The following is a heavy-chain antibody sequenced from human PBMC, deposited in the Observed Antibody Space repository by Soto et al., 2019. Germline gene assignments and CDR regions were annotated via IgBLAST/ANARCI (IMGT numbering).Heavy chain of an antibody. Sequence: QVQLQESGPGLVKPSGTLSLTCAVSGGSISSSNWWSWVRQPPGKGLEWIGEIYHSGSTNYNPSLKSRVTISVDKSKNQFSLKLSSVTATDTAVYYCASGDPFTWELRGLGAFDIWGQGTMVTVSS. CDR1: GGSISSSNW. CDR3: ASGDPFTWELRGLGAFDI. D-gene: IGHD1-26*01. V-gene: IGHV4-4*02. J-gene: IGHJ3*02. CDR2: IYHSGST.